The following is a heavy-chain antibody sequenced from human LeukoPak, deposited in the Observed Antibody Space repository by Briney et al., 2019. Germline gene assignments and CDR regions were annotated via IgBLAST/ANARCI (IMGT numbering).Heavy chain of an antibody. CDR2: IYSGGST. V-gene: IGHV3-66*01. J-gene: IGHJ4*02. CDR1: GFTVSSNY. Sequence: PGGSLRLSCAASGFTVSSNYMSWVRQAPGKGLEWVSVIYSGGSTYYADSVKGRFTISRDNSKNTLYLQMNSLRAEDTAVYYCARDRTYSSSSYYFDYWGQGTLVTVSS. CDR3: ARDRTYSSSSYYFDY. D-gene: IGHD6-6*01.